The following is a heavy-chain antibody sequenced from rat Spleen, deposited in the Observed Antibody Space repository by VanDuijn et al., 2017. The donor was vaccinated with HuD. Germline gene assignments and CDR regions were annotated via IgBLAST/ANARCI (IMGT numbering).Heavy chain of an antibody. Sequence: QVQLKESGPGLVQPSQTLSLTCTVSGFSLTSYHVSWVRQPPGESLVWMGSIWAGGGTNYPSAVQSRLSISRDTSKSQVFLKMNSLQTDDTAIYFCTRSYGGYTQHWFAYWGQGTLVTVSS. CDR3: TRSYGGYTQHWFAY. J-gene: IGHJ3*01. CDR2: IWAGGGT. V-gene: IGHV2-15*01. CDR1: GFSLTSYH. D-gene: IGHD1-11*01.